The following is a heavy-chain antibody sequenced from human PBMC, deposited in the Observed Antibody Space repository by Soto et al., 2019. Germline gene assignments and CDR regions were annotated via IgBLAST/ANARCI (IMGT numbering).Heavy chain of an antibody. CDR2: IYYTGST. D-gene: IGHD4-4*01. J-gene: IGHJ5*02. CDR1: GGSISSYF. V-gene: IGHV4-59*01. CDR3: ARQIGYSNYGFDP. Sequence: QVQLQESGPGLVKPSETLSLTCTVSGGSISSYFWSWIRQPPGKGLEWVGYIYYTGSTNYNPSLKSRVTMSVDTSKNQFSLKLSSVTAADTAVYYCARQIGYSNYGFDPWGQGTLVTVSS.